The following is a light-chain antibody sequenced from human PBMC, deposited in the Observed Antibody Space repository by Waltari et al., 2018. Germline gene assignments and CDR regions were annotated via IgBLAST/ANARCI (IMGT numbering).Light chain of an antibody. J-gene: IGLJ1*01. CDR1: SSDVGGYNY. V-gene: IGLV2-14*01. CDR3: SSYTGSSIRYV. CDR2: GVS. Sequence: QSDLTQPASVSGSPGQSITISCTGTSSDVGGYNYVSWYQQHPGKAPKLMIYGVSNRPSGVSNRFSGSKSGNTASLTSSGLQAEDEADYYCSSYTGSSIRYVFGTGTKVTVL.